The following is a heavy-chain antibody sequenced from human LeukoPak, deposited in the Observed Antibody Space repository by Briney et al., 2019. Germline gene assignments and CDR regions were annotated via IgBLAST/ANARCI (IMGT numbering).Heavy chain of an antibody. D-gene: IGHD6-13*01. CDR2: INPNSGGT. J-gene: IGHJ5*02. Sequence: ASVKVSCKASGYTFTGYYMHWVRQAPGQGLEWMGWINPNSGGTNYAQKFQGRVTMTRDTSASTAYMELSRLRSDDTAVYYCARGEDIAAAGYIHRKYNWFDPWGQGTLVTVSS. V-gene: IGHV1-2*02. CDR3: ARGEDIAAAGYIHRKYNWFDP. CDR1: GYTFTGYY.